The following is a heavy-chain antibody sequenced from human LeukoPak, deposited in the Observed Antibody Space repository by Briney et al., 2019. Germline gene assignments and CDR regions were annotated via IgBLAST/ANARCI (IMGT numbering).Heavy chain of an antibody. Sequence: PSETLSLTCAVSGYSISSGYYWGWIRQPPGKGLEWIGYIYYSGSTNYNPSLKSRVTISVDTSKNQFSLKLSSVTAADTAVYYCATLLGEMAATGDYWGQGTLVTVSS. CDR1: GYSISSGYY. V-gene: IGHV4-61*01. CDR2: IYYSGST. D-gene: IGHD5-24*01. J-gene: IGHJ4*02. CDR3: ATLLGEMAATGDY.